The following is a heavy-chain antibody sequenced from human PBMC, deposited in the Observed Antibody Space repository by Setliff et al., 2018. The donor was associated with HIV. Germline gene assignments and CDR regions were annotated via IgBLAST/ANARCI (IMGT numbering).Heavy chain of an antibody. D-gene: IGHD6-19*01. CDR2: TYFRSKWYL. V-gene: IGHV6-1*01. Sequence: SQTLSLTCAISGDSVSSNNAAWNWIRQSPLRGLEWLGRTYFRSKWYLDYAVSVKSRIIINPDTSNNQFSLHLNSVTPEDTAVYYCARGSYGSVLLWGQGTLVTVSS. CDR3: ARGSYGSVLL. J-gene: IGHJ4*02. CDR1: GDSVSSNNAA.